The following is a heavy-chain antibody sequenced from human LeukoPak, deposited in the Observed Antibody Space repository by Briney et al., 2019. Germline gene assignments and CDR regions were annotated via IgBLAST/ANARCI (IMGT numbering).Heavy chain of an antibody. CDR3: ARVGVVVVVAATKFGWFDP. CDR1: GYTFTSYG. J-gene: IGHJ5*02. Sequence: ASVKVSCKASGYTFTSYGISWVRQAPGQGLEWMGWISAYNGNTNYAQKLQGRVTMTTDTSTSTAYMELRSLRSDDTAVYYCARVGVVVVVAATKFGWFDPWGQGTLVTVPS. D-gene: IGHD2-15*01. V-gene: IGHV1-18*01. CDR2: ISAYNGNT.